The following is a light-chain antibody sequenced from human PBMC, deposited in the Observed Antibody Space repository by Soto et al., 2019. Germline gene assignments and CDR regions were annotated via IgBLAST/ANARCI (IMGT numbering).Light chain of an antibody. V-gene: IGLV2-23*01. CDR1: SSDVGSYNL. CDR2: EGS. CDR3: CSYAGSSTRVV. J-gene: IGLJ2*01. Sequence: QSALTQPASVSGSPGQSITISCTGTSSDVGSYNLVSWYQQHPGKAPKLMIYEGSKRPSGVSNRFSGSKSGNTASLTISGLQAEDEADYYCCSYAGSSTRVVFGEGTKLTVL.